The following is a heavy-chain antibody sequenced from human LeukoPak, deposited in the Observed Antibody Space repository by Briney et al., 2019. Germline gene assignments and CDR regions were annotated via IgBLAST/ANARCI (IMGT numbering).Heavy chain of an antibody. J-gene: IGHJ4*02. CDR1: GFTFSGYF. V-gene: IGHV3-48*01. CDR2: ISGGSGTI. D-gene: IGHD2-15*01. CDR3: AKGGGYCSGGSCLRPFDY. Sequence: GGSLRLSCAASGFTFSGYFMNWVRQAPGKGLQWVSYISGGSGTIYYADSVKGRFTISRDNSKNTLYLQMNSLRAEDTAVYYCAKGGGYCSGGSCLRPFDYWGQGTLVTVSS.